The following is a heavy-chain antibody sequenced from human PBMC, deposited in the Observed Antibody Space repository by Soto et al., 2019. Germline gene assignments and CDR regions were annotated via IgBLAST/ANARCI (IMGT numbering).Heavy chain of an antibody. Sequence: EVQLVESGGGLVQPGGSLRLSCAASGFTFSAYWMYWVRQAPGKGLVWVSRIKSDGNDAGYADSVKGRFTISRDNAKNTLYPEMICLGAYDAALYYCTRFIHWSFDPWGQGILVTFSS. D-gene: IGHD2-8*02. CDR2: IKSDGNDA. CDR1: GFTFSAYW. CDR3: TRFIHWSFDP. V-gene: IGHV3-74*01. J-gene: IGHJ5*02.